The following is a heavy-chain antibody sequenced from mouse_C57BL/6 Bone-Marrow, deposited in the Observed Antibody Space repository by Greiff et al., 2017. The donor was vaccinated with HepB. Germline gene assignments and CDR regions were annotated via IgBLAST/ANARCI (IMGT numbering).Heavy chain of an antibody. CDR1: GYTFTSYW. D-gene: IGHD1-1*01. CDR2: IYPGNSDT. V-gene: IGHV1-5*01. CDR3: TRLGGVVAPYAMDY. J-gene: IGHJ4*01. Sequence: EVQLQQSGTVLARPGASVKMSCKTSGYTFTSYWMHWVKQRPGQGLEWIGAIYPGNSDTSYNQKFKGKAKLTAVTSASTAYMELSSLTNEDPAVYYCTRLGGVVAPYAMDYWGQGTSVTVSS.